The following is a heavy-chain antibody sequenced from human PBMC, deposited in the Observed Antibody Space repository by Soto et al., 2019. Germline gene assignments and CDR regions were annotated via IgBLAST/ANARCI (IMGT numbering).Heavy chain of an antibody. CDR1: GGSISSYY. J-gene: IGHJ4*02. D-gene: IGHD6-13*01. Sequence: PSETLSLTCTASGGSISSYYWSWIRQPPGKGLEWIGYIYYSGSTNHNPSLKSRVTISVDTSKNQFSLKLSSVTAADTAVYYCARQAAAGTGYFDYWGQGTLVTVS. CDR2: IYYSGST. V-gene: IGHV4-59*01. CDR3: ARQAAAGTGYFDY.